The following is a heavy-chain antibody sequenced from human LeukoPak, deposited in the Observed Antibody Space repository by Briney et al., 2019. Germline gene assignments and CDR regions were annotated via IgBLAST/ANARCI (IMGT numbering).Heavy chain of an antibody. CDR2: ISGSAGGT. Sequence: GGSLRLSCVASGFTLSSYMMSWVRQAPGKGLEWVSGISGSAGGTFYSDSVRGRFTISRDSPKNTLYLQMNSLRVEDTAVYYCTKDPLDDCGQGTLVSVSS. J-gene: IGHJ4*02. CDR3: TKDPLDD. CDR1: GFTLSSYM. V-gene: IGHV3-23*01.